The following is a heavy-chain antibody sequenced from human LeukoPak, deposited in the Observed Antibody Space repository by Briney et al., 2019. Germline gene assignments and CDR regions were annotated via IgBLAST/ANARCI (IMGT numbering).Heavy chain of an antibody. CDR2: IYYSGST. Sequence: SETLSLTCTVSGGSISSSSYYWGWLRQPPGKGLEWIGSIYYSGSTNYNPSLKSRVTISVDTSKNQFSLKLSSVTAADTAVYYCASLWFGERSPNINDAFDIWGQGTMVTVSS. J-gene: IGHJ3*02. CDR1: GGSISSSSYY. CDR3: ASLWFGERSPNINDAFDI. D-gene: IGHD3-10*01. V-gene: IGHV4-39*07.